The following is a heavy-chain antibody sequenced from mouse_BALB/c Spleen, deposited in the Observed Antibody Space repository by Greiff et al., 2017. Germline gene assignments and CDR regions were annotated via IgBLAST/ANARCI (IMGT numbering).Heavy chain of an antibody. CDR3: ARGVRREGYFDY. CDR1: GFTFSSFG. V-gene: IGHV5-17*02. CDR2: ISSGSSTI. J-gene: IGHJ2*01. D-gene: IGHD2-14*01. Sequence: EVQGVESGGGLVQPGGSRKLSCAASGFTFSSFGMHWVRQAPEKGLEWVAYISSGSSTIYYADTVKGRFTISRDNPKNTLFLQMTSLRSEDTAMYYCARGVRREGYFDYWGQGTTLTVSS.